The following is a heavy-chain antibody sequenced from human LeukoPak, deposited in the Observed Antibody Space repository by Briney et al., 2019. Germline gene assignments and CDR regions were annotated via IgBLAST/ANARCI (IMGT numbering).Heavy chain of an antibody. CDR3: ARETKITPIAY. D-gene: IGHD5-24*01. J-gene: IGHJ4*02. CDR1: GFTFSSYA. Sequence: GGSLRLSCAASGFTFSSYAMHWVRQAPGKGLEWVAVISYDGSNKYYADSVKGRFTISRDNSKNTLYLQMNSLRAKDTAVYYCARETKITPIAYWGQGTLVTVSS. V-gene: IGHV3-30*04. CDR2: ISYDGSNK.